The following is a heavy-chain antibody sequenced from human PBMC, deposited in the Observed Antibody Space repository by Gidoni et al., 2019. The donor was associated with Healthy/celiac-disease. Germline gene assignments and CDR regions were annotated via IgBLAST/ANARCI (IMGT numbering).Heavy chain of an antibody. CDR1: FSLSTARMG. Sequence: FSLSTARMGVSWIRQPPGKALEWLAHIFSNDEKSYSTSLKSRLTISTDTSKSQVVLTMTNMEPVDTATYYCARAVGDFWSGYYPYLDYWGQGTLVTVAS. CDR2: IFSNDEK. D-gene: IGHD3-3*01. J-gene: IGHJ4*02. CDR3: ARAVGDFWSGYYPYLDY. V-gene: IGHV2-26*01.